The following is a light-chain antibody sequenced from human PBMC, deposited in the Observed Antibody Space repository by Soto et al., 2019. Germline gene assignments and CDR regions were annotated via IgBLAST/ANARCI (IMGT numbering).Light chain of an antibody. CDR1: HDVCSW. J-gene: IGKJ1*01. CDR3: QQANGDPWT. Sequence: DIQMTQSPSSVSASVGDRVTISYRASHDVCSWLAWYQQKPGKAPNLLIYGASTLQSGVPSRFSGSGSGTDFTLSISSPQPEDFATYYCQQANGDPWTFGQGTKVEIK. CDR2: GAS. V-gene: IGKV1-12*02.